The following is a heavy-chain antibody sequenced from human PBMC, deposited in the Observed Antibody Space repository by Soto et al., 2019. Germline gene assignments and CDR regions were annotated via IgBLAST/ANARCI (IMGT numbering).Heavy chain of an antibody. CDR1: GYTFTGYF. D-gene: IGHD3-10*01. J-gene: IGHJ5*02. CDR3: ARVIRGAYYNSPLDT. Sequence: QVQLLQSGAEVKKPGVSLNVSCKASGYTFTGYFMHWVGQAPGQGLEWMGWINPYSGGADYAQSFQGRVTMTRDTSISTVYMELSRLRFDDTAVYYCARVIRGAYYNSPLDTWGQGTVVTVSS. V-gene: IGHV1-2*02. CDR2: INPYSGGA.